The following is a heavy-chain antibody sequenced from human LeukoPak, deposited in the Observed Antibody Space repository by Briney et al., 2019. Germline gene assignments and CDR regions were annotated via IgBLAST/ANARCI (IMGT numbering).Heavy chain of an antibody. J-gene: IGHJ4*02. Sequence: PSETLSLTCTVSGGSISSYYWSWIRQPPGKGLEWIGYIYYSGTTNYNPSLKSRVTISVDTSKNQFSLRLSSVTAADTAVYYCARGVYIAAAQYAYWGQGTLVTVSS. CDR2: IYYSGTT. V-gene: IGHV4-59*01. CDR1: GGSISSYY. CDR3: ARGVYIAAAQYAY. D-gene: IGHD6-13*01.